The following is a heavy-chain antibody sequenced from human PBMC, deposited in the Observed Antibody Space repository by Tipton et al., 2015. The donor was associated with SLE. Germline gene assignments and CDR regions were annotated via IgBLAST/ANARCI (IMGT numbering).Heavy chain of an antibody. V-gene: IGHV4-59*08. CDR2: INHSGST. CDR1: GGSISSHY. Sequence: GLVKPSETLSLTCTVSGGSISSHYWSWIRQPPGKGLEWIGEINHSGSTNYNPSLKSRVTISVDTSKNQFSLKLSSVTAADTAVYYCARQWRRSAFDIWGQGTMVTVSS. J-gene: IGHJ3*02. D-gene: IGHD3-3*01. CDR3: ARQWRRSAFDI.